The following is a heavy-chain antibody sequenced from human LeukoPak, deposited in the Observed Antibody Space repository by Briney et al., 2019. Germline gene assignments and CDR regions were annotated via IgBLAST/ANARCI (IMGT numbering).Heavy chain of an antibody. Sequence: SETLSLTCTVSGGSISSGSYYCSWIRQPPGKGLEWIGYIYYSGSTNYNPSLKSRVTISVDTSKNQFSLKLTSVTAADTAVYFCARGGYYGSGNDFRYDPWGQGTLVTVSS. J-gene: IGHJ5*02. D-gene: IGHD3-10*01. CDR2: IYYSGST. CDR1: GGSISSGSYY. CDR3: ARGGYYGSGNDFRYDP. V-gene: IGHV4-61*01.